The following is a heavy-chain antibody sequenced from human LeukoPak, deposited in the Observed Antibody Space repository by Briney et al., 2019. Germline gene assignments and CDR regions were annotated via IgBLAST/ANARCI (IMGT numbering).Heavy chain of an antibody. V-gene: IGHV4-30-4*08. CDR1: GGSISRTSYY. J-gene: IGHJ3*02. Sequence: PSETLSLTCTVSGGSISRTSYYWGWIRQPPGKGLEWIGYIHYSGSTYYNPSLKSRVSISVDTTKNQFSLKLSSVTAADTAVYYCVRVSLYCSSTSCQLVAFDIWGQGTMVTVSS. CDR3: VRVSLYCSSTSCQLVAFDI. D-gene: IGHD2-2*01. CDR2: IHYSGST.